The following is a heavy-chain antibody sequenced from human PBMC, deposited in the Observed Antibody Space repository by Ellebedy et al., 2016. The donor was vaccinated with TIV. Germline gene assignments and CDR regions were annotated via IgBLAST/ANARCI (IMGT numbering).Heavy chain of an antibody. D-gene: IGHD2-21*01. V-gene: IGHV4-31*03. CDR1: GGSISSSGYY. CDR2: IYYSGTT. J-gene: IGHJ4*02. Sequence: SETLSLTCIVSGGSISSSGYYWTWIRQHPGKGLEWIGYIYYSGTTYYKPSLRSRVTISVDTSKNQFSLKLSSVTAADTAVYYCARYSVSYFDYWGQGTLVTVSS. CDR3: ARYSVSYFDY.